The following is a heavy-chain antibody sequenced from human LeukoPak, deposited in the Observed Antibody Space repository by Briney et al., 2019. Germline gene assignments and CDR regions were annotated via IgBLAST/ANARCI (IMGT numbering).Heavy chain of an antibody. J-gene: IGHJ6*02. V-gene: IGHV1-46*01. CDR2: INPSGGRT. CDR1: GYTFTSYY. CDR3: ARDPNYDYVRGSYRPLDYYYFGMDV. D-gene: IGHD3-16*02. Sequence: ASVKVSCKASGYTFTSYYMHWVRQAPGQGLEWMGIINPSGGRTIYAQKFQGRVTMTRDTSTSTVYMELSSLRSEDTAVYYCARDPNYDYVRGSYRPLDYYYFGMDVWGQGTTVTVSS.